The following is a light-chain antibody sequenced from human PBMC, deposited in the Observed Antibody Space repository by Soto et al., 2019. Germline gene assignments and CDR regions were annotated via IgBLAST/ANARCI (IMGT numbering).Light chain of an antibody. Sequence: QSVLTQPASVSGSPGQSITISCTGTSSDVGGYNYVSWYQQHPGKAPKLMIYEVSNRPSGVSNRFSGSKSGNTASLTIAGLQAEDEADYYCSSYPSSSTLGVVFGGGTKLPVL. CDR1: SSDVGGYNY. CDR2: EVS. V-gene: IGLV2-14*01. CDR3: SSYPSSSTLGVV. J-gene: IGLJ2*01.